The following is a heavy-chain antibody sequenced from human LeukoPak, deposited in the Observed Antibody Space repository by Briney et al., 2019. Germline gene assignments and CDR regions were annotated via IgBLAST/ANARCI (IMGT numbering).Heavy chain of an antibody. D-gene: IGHD2-2*01. J-gene: IGHJ2*01. CDR1: GGSISSYY. CDR2: IYYSGGT. CDR3: ARDRKYDWYFDL. V-gene: IGHV4-59*12. Sequence: PSETLSLTCTVSGGSISSYYWSWIRQPPGKGLEWIGYIYYSGGTNYNPSLKSRVTISVDTSKNQFSLNLNSVTAADTAVYYCARDRKYDWYFDLWGRGTLVTVTS.